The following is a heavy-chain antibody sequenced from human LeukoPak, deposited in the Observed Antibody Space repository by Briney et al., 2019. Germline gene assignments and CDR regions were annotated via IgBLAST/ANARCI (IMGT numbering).Heavy chain of an antibody. J-gene: IGHJ5*02. V-gene: IGHV3-23*01. Sequence: GGSLRLSCAASGFPFSSHAMSWVRQPPGKGVEWVAAISNGKTYYADSVRGSFTISRDDSKNTVYLQMNSLRDEDTALYYCVREAGYCASVCLKSNWFDPWGQGTLVTVSS. CDR1: GFPFSSHA. D-gene: IGHD2-15*01. CDR2: ISNGKT. CDR3: VREAGYCASVCLKSNWFDP.